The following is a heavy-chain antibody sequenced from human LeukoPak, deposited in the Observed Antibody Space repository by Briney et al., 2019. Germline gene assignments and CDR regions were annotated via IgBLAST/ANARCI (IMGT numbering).Heavy chain of an antibody. J-gene: IGHJ3*02. D-gene: IGHD1-14*01. CDR1: GFTFNTYA. V-gene: IGHV3-30-3*01. Sequence: GGALRLSCVASGFTFNTYAIHWVRQAPGKGLEWVAVISYDGSNTYYEDSVKGRFTISRDNAKNSLYLQMNSLRAEDTAVYYCASPRTFDAFNIWGQGTMVTVSS. CDR3: ASPRTFDAFNI. CDR2: ISYDGSNT.